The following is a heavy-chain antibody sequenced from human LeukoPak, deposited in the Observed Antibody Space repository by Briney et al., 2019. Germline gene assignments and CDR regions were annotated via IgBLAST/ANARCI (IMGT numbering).Heavy chain of an antibody. V-gene: IGHV3-23*01. Sequence: GGFLRLSCAASGFTFSSYAMSWVRQAPGKGLEWVSAISGSGGSTYYADSVKGRFTISRDNSKNTLYLQMNSLRAEDTAVYYCAKRYYYDSSGYYYGYWGQGTLVTVSS. CDR2: ISGSGGST. CDR3: AKRYYYDSSGYYYGY. CDR1: GFTFSSYA. J-gene: IGHJ4*02. D-gene: IGHD3-22*01.